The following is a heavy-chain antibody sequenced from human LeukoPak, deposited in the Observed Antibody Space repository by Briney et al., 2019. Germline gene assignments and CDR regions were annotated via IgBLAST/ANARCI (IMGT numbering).Heavy chain of an antibody. CDR3: ARGYSSSWYFNWFDP. D-gene: IGHD6-13*01. CDR2: IYHSGTT. CDR1: GGSIGSDSYY. Sequence: SETLSLTCTVSGGSIGSDSYYWTWIRQPPGKGLEWIGSIYHSGTTYYNPSLKSRVTISVDTSKNQFSLKLTSVTAADTAVYYCARGYSSSWYFNWFDPWGQGTLVTVSS. J-gene: IGHJ5*02. V-gene: IGHV4-39*07.